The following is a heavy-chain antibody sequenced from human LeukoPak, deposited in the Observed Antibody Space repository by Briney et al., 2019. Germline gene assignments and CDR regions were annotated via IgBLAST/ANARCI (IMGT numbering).Heavy chain of an antibody. J-gene: IGHJ4*02. CDR1: GGSFSGYY. Sequence: PSETLSLTCAVYGGSFSGYYWSWIRQPPGKGLEWIGEINHSGSTNYNPSLKSQVTISVDTSKNQVSLKLSSVTAADTAVYYCARAPLRWYTDYWGQGTLVTVSS. V-gene: IGHV4-34*01. CDR2: INHSGST. D-gene: IGHD4-23*01. CDR3: ARAPLRWYTDY.